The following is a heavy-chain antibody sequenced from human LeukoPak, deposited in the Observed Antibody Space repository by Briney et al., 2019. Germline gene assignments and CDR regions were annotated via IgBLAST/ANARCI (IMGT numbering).Heavy chain of an antibody. CDR3: AKSMVVTAPLDAFDI. CDR2: ISWNSGSI. Sequence: GRSLRLSCAASGFTFDDYAMHWVRQAPGKGLEWVSGISWNSGSIGYADSVKGRFTISRDNAKNSLYLQMSSLRAEDTALYYCAKSMVVTAPLDAFDIWGQGTMVTVSS. CDR1: GFTFDDYA. D-gene: IGHD2-21*02. V-gene: IGHV3-9*01. J-gene: IGHJ3*02.